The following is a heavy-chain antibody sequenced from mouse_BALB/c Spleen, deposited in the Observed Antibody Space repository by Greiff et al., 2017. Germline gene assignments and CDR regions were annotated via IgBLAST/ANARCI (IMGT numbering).Heavy chain of an antibody. CDR1: GYTFTSYW. J-gene: IGHJ2*02. CDR3: ARKDYGSSWYFDY. V-gene: IGHV1S81*02. D-gene: IGHD1-1*01. CDR2: INPSNGRT. Sequence: QVQLQQPGAELVKPGASVKLSCKASGYTFTSYWMHWVKQRPGQGLEWIGEINPSNGRTNYNEKFKSKATLTVDKSSSTAYMQLSSQTSEDSAVYYCARKDYGSSWYFDYWGQGTSLTVSS.